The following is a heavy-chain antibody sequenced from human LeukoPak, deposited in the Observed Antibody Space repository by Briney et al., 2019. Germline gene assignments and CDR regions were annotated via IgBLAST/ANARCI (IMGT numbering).Heavy chain of an antibody. V-gene: IGHV1-8*01. J-gene: IGHJ5*02. CDR1: GCTFTSDD. D-gene: IGHD2-2*01. Sequence: ASVRVSCKASGCTFTSDDINWVRQATGPGLEWMGWMNPNSGNTGYAQKFQGRVTMTRNTSISTAYMELSSLRSEDTAVYYCARWGSSTSCYDPWGQGTLVTVSS. CDR2: MNPNSGNT. CDR3: ARWGSSTSCYDP.